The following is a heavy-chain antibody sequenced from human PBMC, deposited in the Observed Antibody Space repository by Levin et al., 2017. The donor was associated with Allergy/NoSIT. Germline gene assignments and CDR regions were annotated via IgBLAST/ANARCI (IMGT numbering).Heavy chain of an antibody. V-gene: IGHV3-43D*04. CDR3: AKDISFTSYEMATIDY. D-gene: IGHD5-24*01. CDR2: ISWDGGST. Sequence: LSLTCAASGFTFDDYAMHWVRQAPGKGLEWVSLISWDGGSTYYADSVKGRFTISRDNSKNSLYLQMNSLRAEDTALYYCAKDISFTSYEMATIDYWGQGTLVTVSS. J-gene: IGHJ4*02. CDR1: GFTFDDYA.